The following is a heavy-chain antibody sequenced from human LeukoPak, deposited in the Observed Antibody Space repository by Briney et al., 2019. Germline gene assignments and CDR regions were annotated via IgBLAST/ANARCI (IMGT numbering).Heavy chain of an antibody. CDR2: IRYDGSDK. CDR1: GFTFSSYG. D-gene: IGHD6-13*01. J-gene: IGHJ4*02. CDR3: AKSPYRGGSSWTEFDY. Sequence: PGGSLRLSCAASGFTFSSYGMHWVRQAPGKGLEWVAVIRYDGSDKYYADSVKGRFTISRDSSKNTVYLQMNSLRDEDTAVYYCAKSPYRGGSSWTEFDYWGQGTLVTVSS. V-gene: IGHV3-30*02.